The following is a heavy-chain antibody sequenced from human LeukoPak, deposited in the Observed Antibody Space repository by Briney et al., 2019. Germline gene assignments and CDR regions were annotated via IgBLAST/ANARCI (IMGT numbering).Heavy chain of an antibody. D-gene: IGHD3-22*01. V-gene: IGHV4-39*01. CDR3: ATDPTYDNSGFPFDY. Sequence: PSETLSLTCSVSGGSISNSSFYWGWVRQPPGKGLEWIGSIYYGGNTYYKPSLQSRVTISVDTSKKQFSLKLNSVTAADTAVYYCATDPTYDNSGFPFDYWGQGTLVTVSS. CDR2: IYYGGNT. CDR1: GGSISNSSFY. J-gene: IGHJ4*02.